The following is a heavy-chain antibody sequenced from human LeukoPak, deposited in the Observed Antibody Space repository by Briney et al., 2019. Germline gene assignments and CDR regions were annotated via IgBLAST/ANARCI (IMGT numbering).Heavy chain of an antibody. CDR2: VHHSGST. Sequence: SGTLSLTCAVSNDSVSSSNWWNWVRQSPGKGLEWIGEVHHSGSTHYNPSLKSRVTISVDKSKNHFSLKLTSVTAADTAVYYCAREVIKRPGTGSFDYWGQGTLVTVSS. CDR3: AREVIKRPGTGSFDY. V-gene: IGHV4-4*02. D-gene: IGHD6-13*01. J-gene: IGHJ4*02. CDR1: NDSVSSSNW.